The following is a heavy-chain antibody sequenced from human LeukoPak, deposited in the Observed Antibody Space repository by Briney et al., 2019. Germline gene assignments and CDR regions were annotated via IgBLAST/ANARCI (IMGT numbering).Heavy chain of an antibody. CDR1: GYTFTGYY. CDR3: ARGGTGYSSGWLRAFDI. J-gene: IGHJ3*02. Sequence: ASVKVSCKASGYTFTGYYMHWVRQAPGQGPEWMGWINPNSGGTNYAQKFQGRVTMTRDTSISTVYMELSSLRSDDTAVYYCARGGTGYSSGWLRAFDIWGQGTMVTVSS. V-gene: IGHV1-2*02. CDR2: INPNSGGT. D-gene: IGHD6-19*01.